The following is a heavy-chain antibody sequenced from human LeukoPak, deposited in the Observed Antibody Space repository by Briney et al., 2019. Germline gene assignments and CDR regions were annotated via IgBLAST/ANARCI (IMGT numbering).Heavy chain of an antibody. V-gene: IGHV3-23*01. CDR3: AKDPDEYYYDSSDY. D-gene: IGHD3-22*01. J-gene: IGHJ4*02. CDR1: GFTFSSDA. CDR2: ISGSGGST. Sequence: GGSLRLSCAASGFTFSSDAMSWVRQAPGKGLEWVSAISGSGGSTYYADSVKGRFTISRDNSKNTLYLQMNSLRAEDTAVYYCAKDPDEYYYDSSDYWGQGTLVTVSS.